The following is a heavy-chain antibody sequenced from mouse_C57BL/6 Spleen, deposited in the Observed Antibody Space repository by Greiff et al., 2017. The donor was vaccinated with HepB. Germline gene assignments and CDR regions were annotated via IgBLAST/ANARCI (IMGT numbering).Heavy chain of an antibody. CDR3: ARNYYGYDGFAY. D-gene: IGHD2-2*01. CDR2: IDPEDGDT. J-gene: IGHJ3*01. CDR1: GFNIKDYY. V-gene: IGHV14-2*01. Sequence: EVQLQQSGAELVKPGASVKLSCTASGFNIKDYYMHWVKQRTEQGLEWIGRIDPEDGDTKYAPKFQGKATITADTSSNTAYLQRSSLTSEDTAVYYCARNYYGYDGFAYWGQGTLVTVSA.